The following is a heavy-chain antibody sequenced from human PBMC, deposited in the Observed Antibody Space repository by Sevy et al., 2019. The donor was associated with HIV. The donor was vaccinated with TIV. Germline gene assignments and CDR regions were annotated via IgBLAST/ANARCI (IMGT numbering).Heavy chain of an antibody. CDR3: ARTIAAAETFDY. CDR2: ISSSSDII. J-gene: IGHJ4*02. CDR1: GFIFSGYS. V-gene: IGHV3-48*02. Sequence: GGSLRLSCAVSGFIFSGYSMNWVRQAPGKGLEWVSYISSSSDIIYYADSVKGRFPISRENARNSLYLQMNSLGDADTAVYYCARTIAAAETFDYWGQGALVTVSS. D-gene: IGHD6-25*01.